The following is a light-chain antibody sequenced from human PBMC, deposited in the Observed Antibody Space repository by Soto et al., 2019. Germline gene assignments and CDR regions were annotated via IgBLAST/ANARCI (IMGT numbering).Light chain of an antibody. CDR2: DVS. CDR1: SSDVGGYNY. CDR3: SSYTTSNTRQIV. Sequence: QSVLTQPAPVSGSPVQSITISRTGTSSDVGGYNYVSWYQHHPGKAPKLLIYDVSNRPSGISNRFSGSKSDNTASLTISGLQPEDEADYYCSSYTTSNTRQIVFGTGTKVTVL. V-gene: IGLV2-14*03. J-gene: IGLJ1*01.